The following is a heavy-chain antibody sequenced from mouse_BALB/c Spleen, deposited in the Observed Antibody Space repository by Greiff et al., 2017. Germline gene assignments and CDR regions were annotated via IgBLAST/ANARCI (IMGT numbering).Heavy chain of an antibody. D-gene: IGHD3-1*01. CDR3: TREGVARATDY. Sequence: EVQRVESGTVLARPGASVKMSCKASGYSFTSYWMHWVKQRPGQGLEWIGAIYPGNSDTSYNQKFKGKAKLTAVTSASTAYMELSSLTNEDSAVYYCTREGVARATDYWGQGTTLTVSS. CDR1: GYSFTSYW. V-gene: IGHV1-5*01. CDR2: IYPGNSDT. J-gene: IGHJ2*01.